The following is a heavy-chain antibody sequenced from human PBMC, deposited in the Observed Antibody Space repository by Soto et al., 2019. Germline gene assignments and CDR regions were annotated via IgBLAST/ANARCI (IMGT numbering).Heavy chain of an antibody. V-gene: IGHV3-33*03. D-gene: IGHD3-3*01. CDR3: AKDEGRFLRNYFNYGIDV. CDR2: ISYDGTAK. J-gene: IGHJ6*02. CDR1: GFDFSDHG. Sequence: LRLSCAASGFDFSDHGMHWVRQAPGEGLEWVTVISYDGTAKYYKESVKGRFTTSRDNSKKTLYLQIDSLRVEDTAVYYCAKDEGRFLRNYFNYGIDVWGLGTTVTVSS.